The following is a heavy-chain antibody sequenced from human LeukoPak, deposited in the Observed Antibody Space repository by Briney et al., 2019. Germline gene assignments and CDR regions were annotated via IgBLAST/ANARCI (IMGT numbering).Heavy chain of an antibody. CDR2: IFTSGNS. CDR1: GDSISGNHY. CDR3: ARESATSGSTD. Sequence: SQTLSLTCTVSGDSISGNHYWNWIRQPPGKGLEWIGRIFTSGNSNYNPSLASRVTISLDTSKDQFSLRLSSVTAADTAFYYCARESATSGSTDWGQGTLVTVSS. V-gene: IGHV4-61*02. D-gene: IGHD3-10*01. J-gene: IGHJ1*01.